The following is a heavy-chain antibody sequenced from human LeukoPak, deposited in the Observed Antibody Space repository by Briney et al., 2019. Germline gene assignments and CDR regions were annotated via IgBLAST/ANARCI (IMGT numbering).Heavy chain of an antibody. V-gene: IGHV3-23*01. CDR2: ISGSGGST. Sequence: GGSLRLSCAASGFTFSIYAMSWVRQAPGKGLEWVSTISGSGGSTYYADSVKGRFTIFRDNSKNTLYLRMNSLRAEDTAVYYCANSLCSSTSCYSEYFQHWGQGTLVTVSS. CDR1: GFTFSIYA. J-gene: IGHJ1*01. D-gene: IGHD2-2*01. CDR3: ANSLCSSTSCYSEYFQH.